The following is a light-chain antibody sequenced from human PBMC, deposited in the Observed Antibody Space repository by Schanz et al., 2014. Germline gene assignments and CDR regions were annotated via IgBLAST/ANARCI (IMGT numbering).Light chain of an antibody. Sequence: QSALTQPPSASGSLGQSVTISCTGTTSDVGAYNYVSWYQQHPGKAPKLMIYEVSKRPSGVPDRFSGSKSGNTASLTVSGLQAEDEADYYCSSYTSSSTSRVFGGGTKVTVL. J-gene: IGLJ3*02. CDR2: EVS. CDR3: SSYTSSSTSRV. V-gene: IGLV2-8*01. CDR1: TSDVGAYNY.